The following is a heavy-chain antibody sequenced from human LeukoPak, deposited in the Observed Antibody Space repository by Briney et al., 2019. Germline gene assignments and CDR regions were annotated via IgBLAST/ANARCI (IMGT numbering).Heavy chain of an antibody. CDR3: ASYIMNAFDI. D-gene: IGHD3-16*01. Sequence: PSETLSLTCAVYGGSFSGYYWSWIRQPPGKGLEWIGEINHSGSTNYNPSLKSRVTISVDTSKNQFSLKLSSVTAADTAVYYCASYIMNAFDIWGQGTMVTVSS. CDR2: INHSGST. CDR1: GGSFSGYY. V-gene: IGHV4-34*01. J-gene: IGHJ3*02.